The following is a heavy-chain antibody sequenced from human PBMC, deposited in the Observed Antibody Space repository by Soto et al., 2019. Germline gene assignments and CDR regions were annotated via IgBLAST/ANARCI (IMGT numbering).Heavy chain of an antibody. D-gene: IGHD6-13*01. CDR2: IDWDDDK. J-gene: IGHJ6*02. Sequence: SGPTLVNPTQTLTLTCTFSGFSLSTSGMCVSWIRQPPGKALEWLALIDWDDDKYYSTSLKTRLTISKDTSKNQVVLTMTNMDPVDTATYYCARTQYSSSLYYYYGMDVWGQGTTVTVSS. CDR3: ARTQYSSSLYYYYGMDV. CDR1: GFSLSTSGMC. V-gene: IGHV2-70*01.